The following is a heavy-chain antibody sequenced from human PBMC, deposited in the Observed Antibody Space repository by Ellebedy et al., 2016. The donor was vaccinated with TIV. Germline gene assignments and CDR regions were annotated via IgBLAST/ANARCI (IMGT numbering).Heavy chain of an antibody. CDR3: ASGFSYGLLDY. V-gene: IGHV4-59*01. J-gene: IGHJ4*02. CDR2: IYATGSA. Sequence: ESLKISCTVSGGSISSYYWSWIRQPPGKGLEWIGYIYATGSAIYNPSLESRATISVDTSKNQFSLKLSSVTAADTAVYYCASGFSYGLLDYWGQGTLVAVSS. D-gene: IGHD5-18*01. CDR1: GGSISSYY.